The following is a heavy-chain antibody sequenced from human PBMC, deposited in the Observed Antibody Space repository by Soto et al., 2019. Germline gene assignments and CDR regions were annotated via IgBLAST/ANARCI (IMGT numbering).Heavy chain of an antibody. J-gene: IGHJ4*02. CDR2: IYYSGST. V-gene: IGHV4-39*01. CDR3: ARSGKFGELLPDY. CDR1: GCSISSSSYY. Sequence: PSETLSLTCTVSGCSISSSSYYWGWIRQPPGKGLEWIGSIYYSGSTYYNPSLKSRVTISVDTSKNQFSLKLSSVTAADTAVYYCARSGKFGELLPDYWGQGTLVTVSS. D-gene: IGHD3-10*01.